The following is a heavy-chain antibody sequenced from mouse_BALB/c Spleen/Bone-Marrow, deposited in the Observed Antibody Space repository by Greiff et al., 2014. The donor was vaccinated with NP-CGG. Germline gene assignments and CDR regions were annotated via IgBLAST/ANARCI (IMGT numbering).Heavy chain of an antibody. D-gene: IGHD1-1*01. CDR3: APYYYGSSSFAY. J-gene: IGHJ3*01. CDR1: GSNIKDTY. CDR2: IDPANGNT. Sequence: EVQLQQSGAELVEPGASVKLSCTASGSNIKDTYMPWVKQRPEQGLEWIGRIDPANGNTKYDPKFQGKATITADTSSNTAYLQLSSLTSEDTAVYYCAPYYYGSSSFAYWGQGTLVTVSA. V-gene: IGHV14-3*02.